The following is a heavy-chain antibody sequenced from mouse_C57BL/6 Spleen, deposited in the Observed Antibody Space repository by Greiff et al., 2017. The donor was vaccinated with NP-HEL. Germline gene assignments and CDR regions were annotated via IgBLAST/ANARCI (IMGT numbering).Heavy chain of an antibody. CDR2: IDPSDSET. D-gene: IGHD3-2*02. CDR3: ARKAAQATLDY. Sequence: QVQLKQSGAELVRPGSSVKLSCKASGYTFTSYWMHWVKQRPIQGLEWIGNIDPSDSETHYNQKFKDKATLTVDKSSSTAYMQLSSLTSEDSAVYYCARKAAQATLDYWGQGTTLTVSS. V-gene: IGHV1-52*01. CDR1: GYTFTSYW. J-gene: IGHJ2*01.